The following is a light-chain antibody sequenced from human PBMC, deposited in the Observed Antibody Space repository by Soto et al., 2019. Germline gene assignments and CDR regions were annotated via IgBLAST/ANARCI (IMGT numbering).Light chain of an antibody. Sequence: EIVMTQSPATLSVSPGERATLSCRASQSVSSNLAWYQQKPGQAPRLLIYGASTRATGIPARFSGSGSGTDFTLTISSLEPEDSAVYYCQQRNVWPPVTFGQGTRLRL. CDR3: QQRNVWPPVT. CDR1: QSVSSN. CDR2: GAS. V-gene: IGKV3-15*01. J-gene: IGKJ5*01.